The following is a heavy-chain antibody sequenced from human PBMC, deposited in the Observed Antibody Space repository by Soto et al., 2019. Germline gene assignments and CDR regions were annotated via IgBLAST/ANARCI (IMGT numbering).Heavy chain of an antibody. D-gene: IGHD5-12*01. Sequence: GGSLRLSCAASGFTFRQYAMSWVRQAPGKGLEWVSAISDSGTRTYYADSVKGRFTVSRGNSRNTLYLQMNSLRAEDTAVYYCAKVFVATIRESFYYWGQGTLVTVSS. J-gene: IGHJ4*02. V-gene: IGHV3-23*01. CDR1: GFTFRQYA. CDR2: ISDSGTRT. CDR3: AKVFVATIRESFYY.